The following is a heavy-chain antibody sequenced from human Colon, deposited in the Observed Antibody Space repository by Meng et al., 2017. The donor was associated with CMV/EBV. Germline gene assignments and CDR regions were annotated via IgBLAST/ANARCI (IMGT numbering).Heavy chain of an antibody. J-gene: IGHJ4*02. Sequence: GVSLKISCAPSGFSFSSYTIHWVRQAPGKGLEWLTFVRYDGGDEQYADSVKGRFTIATDKSTSTVYLQMNSLREDDTAVYFCGRDRDWSLDVWGQGTPVTVSS. CDR2: VRYDGGDE. V-gene: IGHV3-30*02. CDR3: GRDRDWSLDV. CDR1: GFSFSSYT. D-gene: IGHD3-9*01.